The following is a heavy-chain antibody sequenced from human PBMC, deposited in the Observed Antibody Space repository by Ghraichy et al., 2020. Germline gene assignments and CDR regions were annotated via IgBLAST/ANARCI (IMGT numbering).Heavy chain of an antibody. V-gene: IGHV3-23*01. Sequence: GGSLRLSCAVSGFTFSSYAMTWVRQAPGKGVEWVSSLTSSGDKTYYADAVKGRFTISRDNSKNTLYLQMNSLRVEDTALYYCAKYGAVTVIYYFDYWGQGTLVTVSS. CDR1: GFTFSSYA. J-gene: IGHJ4*02. D-gene: IGHD2-21*02. CDR3: AKYGAVTVIYYFDY. CDR2: LTSSGDKT.